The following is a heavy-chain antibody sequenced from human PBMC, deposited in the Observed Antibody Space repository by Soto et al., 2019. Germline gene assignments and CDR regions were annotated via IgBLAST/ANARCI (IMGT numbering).Heavy chain of an antibody. CDR1: GGSISSSSYY. Sequence: QLQLQESGPGLVKPSETLSLTCTVSGGSISSSSYYWGWIRQPQGKGLEWIGSIYYSGSTYYNPSLHSRVTISVDTSKNQFSLKLSSVTAADTAVYYCAGLGYCRSTSCYRATDMDVWGNGTTVTVAS. D-gene: IGHD2-2*02. J-gene: IGHJ6*03. CDR2: IYYSGST. CDR3: AGLGYCRSTSCYRATDMDV. V-gene: IGHV4-39*01.